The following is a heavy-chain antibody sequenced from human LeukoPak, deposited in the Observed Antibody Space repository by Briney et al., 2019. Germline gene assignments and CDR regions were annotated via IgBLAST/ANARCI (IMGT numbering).Heavy chain of an antibody. CDR3: ASWLRGSGSYYGDHDAFDI. D-gene: IGHD3-10*01. V-gene: IGHV1-69*10. Sequence: VKVSCRASGGTFSSYAISWVRQAPGQGVEGGGRIIPILGISTYAQKFQGRVTITADKSTSTAYMELSSLRSEDTAVYYCASWLRGSGSYYGDHDAFDIWGQGTMVTVSS. CDR2: IIPILGIS. J-gene: IGHJ3*02. CDR1: GGTFSSYA.